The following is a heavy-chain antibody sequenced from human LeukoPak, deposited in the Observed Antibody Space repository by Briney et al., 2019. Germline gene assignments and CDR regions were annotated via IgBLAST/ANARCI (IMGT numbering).Heavy chain of an antibody. CDR2: INHSGST. CDR1: GGSFSGYY. CDR3: AGRNGFGELHWFDP. D-gene: IGHD3-10*01. J-gene: IGHJ5*02. Sequence: PSETLSLTCAVYGGSFSGYYWSWIRQPPGKGLEWIGEINHSGSTNYNPSLKSRVTISVDTSKNQFSLKLSSVTAADTAVYYCAGRNGFGELHWFDPWGQGTLVTVSS. V-gene: IGHV4-34*01.